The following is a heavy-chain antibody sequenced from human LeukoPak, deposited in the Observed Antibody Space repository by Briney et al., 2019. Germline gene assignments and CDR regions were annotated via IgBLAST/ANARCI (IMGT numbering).Heavy chain of an antibody. J-gene: IGHJ4*02. CDR1: GFTFSSYA. CDR2: ISGSGGST. CDR3: VKVQRYSSSWYLDY. Sequence: QPGGSLRLSCAASGFTFSSYAMSWVRQAPGKGLEWVSAISGSGGSTYYADSVKGRFTISRDNSKNTLYLQMNSLRAEDTAVYYCVKVQRYSSSWYLDYWGQGTLVTVSS. V-gene: IGHV3-23*01. D-gene: IGHD6-13*01.